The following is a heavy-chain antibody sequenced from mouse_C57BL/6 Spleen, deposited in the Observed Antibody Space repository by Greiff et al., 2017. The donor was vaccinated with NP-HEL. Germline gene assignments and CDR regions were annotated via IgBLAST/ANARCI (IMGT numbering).Heavy chain of an antibody. Sequence: EVQRVESGGGLVQPKGSLKLSCAASGFSFNTYAMNWVRQAPGKGLEWVARIRSKSNNYATYYADSVKDRFTISRDDSESMLYLQMNNLKTEDTAMYYCVRQSWDGAMDYWGQGTSVTVSS. CDR1: GFSFNTYA. D-gene: IGHD4-1*01. J-gene: IGHJ4*01. CDR3: VRQSWDGAMDY. V-gene: IGHV10-1*01. CDR2: IRSKSNNYAT.